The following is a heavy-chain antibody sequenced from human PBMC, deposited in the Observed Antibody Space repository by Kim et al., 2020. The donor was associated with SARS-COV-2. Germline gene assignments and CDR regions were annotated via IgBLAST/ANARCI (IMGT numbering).Heavy chain of an antibody. J-gene: IGHJ6*02. Sequence: SRSNHYIPALKRRVTISVDKSKNQFSLKLRSVTAADTAVYYCARDRAMDVWGQGTTVTVSS. CDR2: SRSN. V-gene: IGHV4-4*02. CDR3: ARDRAMDV.